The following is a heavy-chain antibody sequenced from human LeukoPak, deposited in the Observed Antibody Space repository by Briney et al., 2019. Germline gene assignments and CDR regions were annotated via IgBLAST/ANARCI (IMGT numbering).Heavy chain of an antibody. D-gene: IGHD4-11*01. CDR1: GYSFTSYW. J-gene: IGHJ4*02. CDR3: ARVGTTVSGVPRDFDY. Sequence: GESLKISCKGSGYSFTSYWIGWVCQMPGKGLEWMGIIYPGDSDTRYSPSFQGQVTISADKSISTAYLQWSSLKASDTAMYYCARVGTTVSGVPRDFDYWGQGTLVTVSS. CDR2: IYPGDSDT. V-gene: IGHV5-51*01.